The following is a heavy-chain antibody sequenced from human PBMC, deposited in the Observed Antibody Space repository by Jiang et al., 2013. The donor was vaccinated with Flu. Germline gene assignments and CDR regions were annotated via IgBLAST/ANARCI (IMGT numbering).Heavy chain of an antibody. D-gene: IGHD3-10*01. CDR2: IYWDGDE. V-gene: IGHV2-5*02. Sequence: KPTQTLTLTCTFSGFSLYTSEVGVGWIRQPPGKALEWLALIYWDGDERYSPSLRSRLTITKDTSKNQVVLTMTNMDPVDTATYYCAHRAGLMASFDYWGQGTLVTVSS. CDR3: AHRAGLMASFDY. J-gene: IGHJ4*02. CDR1: GFSLYTSEVG.